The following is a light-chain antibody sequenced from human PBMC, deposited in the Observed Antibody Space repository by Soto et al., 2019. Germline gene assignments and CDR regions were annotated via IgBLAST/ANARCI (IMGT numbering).Light chain of an antibody. J-gene: IGLJ1*01. CDR1: TSNILRNY. CDR3: ASWGDSLSGYV. CDR2: MND. V-gene: IGLV1-47*01. Sequence: QSVLTQPPSASGNPGQRLTISCSGSTSNILRNYVYWYRQLPGTAPRLLISMNDQRPSGVPDRFSGSKSGTSASLAISGLRSEDEADYYCASWGDSLSGYVFGTGTKLTVL.